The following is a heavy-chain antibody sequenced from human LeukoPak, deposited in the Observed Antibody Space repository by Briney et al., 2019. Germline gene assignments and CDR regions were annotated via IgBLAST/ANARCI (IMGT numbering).Heavy chain of an antibody. CDR1: GGSISSSSYY. V-gene: IGHV4-39*01. D-gene: IGHD3-3*01. J-gene: IGHJ4*02. CDR3: ARHRFTIFGVVIYYFDY. Sequence: SETLSLTCTVSGGSISSSSYYWGWIRQPPGKGLEWIGSIYYSGSAYYNPSLKSRVTISVDTSKNQFSLKLSSVTAADTAVYYCARHRFTIFGVVIYYFDYWGQGTLVTVSS. CDR2: IYYSGSA.